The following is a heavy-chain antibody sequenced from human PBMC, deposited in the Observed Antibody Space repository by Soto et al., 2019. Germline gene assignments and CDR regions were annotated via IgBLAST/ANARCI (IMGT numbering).Heavy chain of an antibody. CDR1: GFTFSSYD. J-gene: IGHJ6*02. CDR3: AKDQSRSMRYNWNPRGMGV. V-gene: IGHV3-30*18. CDR2: ISYDGSNK. Sequence: PGGSLRLSCAASGFTFSSYDMHWVRQAPGKGLEWVAVISYDGSNKYYADSVKGRFTISRDNSKNTLYLQMNSLRAEDTAVYYCAKDQSRSMRYNWNPRGMGVWGQGTTVTVSS. D-gene: IGHD1-20*01.